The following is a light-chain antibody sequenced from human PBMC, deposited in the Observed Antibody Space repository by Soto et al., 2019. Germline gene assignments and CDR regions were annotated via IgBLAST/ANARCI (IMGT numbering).Light chain of an antibody. CDR1: SSNIGAGYD. V-gene: IGLV1-40*01. Sequence: QSVLTQPPSVSGAPGPRVTISCTGSSSNIGAGYDVHWYQQLPGTAPKLLIYGNSNRPSGVPDRFSGSKSGTSASLAITVLQSEDEADYYCQSYYSSLSGDVFGTGTKLTVL. CDR3: QSYYSSLSGDV. J-gene: IGLJ1*01. CDR2: GNS.